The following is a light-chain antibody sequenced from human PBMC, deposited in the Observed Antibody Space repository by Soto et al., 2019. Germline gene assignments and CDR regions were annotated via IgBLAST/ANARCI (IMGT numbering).Light chain of an antibody. V-gene: IGLV4-69*01. CDR1: GGHSSDA. CDR2: IYTDGSH. CDR3: QTWGTGIRV. J-gene: IGLJ2*01. Sequence: QSVLTQSPSASASLGASVKLTCTLSGGHSSDAIAWLQQQPEKGPRYLMRIYTDGSHRKGDGIPDRFSGSVSGAERYLTISSLQSEDEADYYCQTWGTGIRVSGGGTKLTVL.